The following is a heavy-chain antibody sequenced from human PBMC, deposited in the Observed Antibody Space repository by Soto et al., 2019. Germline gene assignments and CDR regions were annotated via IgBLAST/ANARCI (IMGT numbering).Heavy chain of an antibody. D-gene: IGHD3-9*01. CDR1: GYSFSNYW. CDR3: ARHILTGHLDLLDV. V-gene: IGHV5-51*01. CDR2: IYPGDSDT. Sequence: GESLKISCKGSGYSFSNYWIALVRQMPEKGLEWMGVIYPGDSDTRYSPSFQGQVTISADKSISTAYLQWSSLRASDTAIYYCARHILTGHLDLLDVWGQGTTVTGSS. J-gene: IGHJ6*02.